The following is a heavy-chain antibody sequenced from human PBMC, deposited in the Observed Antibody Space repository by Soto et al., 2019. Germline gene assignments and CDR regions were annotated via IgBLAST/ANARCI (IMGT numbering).Heavy chain of an antibody. D-gene: IGHD2-15*01. Sequence: ASVKVSCKASGYTFANYGIHWVRQAPGHRLEWMGWINAGNGGTKYSQKFQGRVTITRDTSASTAYMELSSLRSEDTAVYYCARDLGGWHDYWGQGTLVTVSS. J-gene: IGHJ4*02. CDR1: GYTFANYG. CDR3: ARDLGGWHDY. CDR2: INAGNGGT. V-gene: IGHV1-3*01.